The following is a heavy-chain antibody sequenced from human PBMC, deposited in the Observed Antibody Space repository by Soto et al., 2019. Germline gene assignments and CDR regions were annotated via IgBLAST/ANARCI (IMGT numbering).Heavy chain of an antibody. CDR2: NSGSGGST. CDR3: AAFDFWSDYYASDC. J-gene: IGHJ4*02. D-gene: IGHD3-3*01. CDR1: GFTFSSYA. V-gene: IGHV3-23*01. Sequence: PGGSLRLSCAASGFTFSSYAMSWVRQAPGKGLEWVSANSGSGGSTYYADSVKGRFTISRDNSKNTLYLQMSSLRAEDTAVYYCAAFDFWSDYYASDCWGQGTRVSVSS.